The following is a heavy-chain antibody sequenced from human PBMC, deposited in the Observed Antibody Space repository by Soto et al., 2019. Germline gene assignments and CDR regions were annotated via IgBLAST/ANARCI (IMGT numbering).Heavy chain of an antibody. V-gene: IGHV3-21*06. CDR3: TRAHEVAWFDS. CDR2: ITNRGTHT. J-gene: IGHJ5*01. Sequence: LRLSCTASGFSFSSYTMNWVRQAPGKGLQWVASITNRGTHTYSADSVKGRFTISRDNDKNSLYLQMNNLRAEDTATYYCTRAHEVAWFDSWGLGTLVTVSS. D-gene: IGHD2-15*01. CDR1: GFSFSSYT.